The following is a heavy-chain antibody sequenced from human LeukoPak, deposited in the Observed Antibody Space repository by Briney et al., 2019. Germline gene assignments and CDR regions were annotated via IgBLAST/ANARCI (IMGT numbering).Heavy chain of an antibody. CDR3: ARLGGHYDSSGYFMGFDY. CDR1: GGSFSGYY. D-gene: IGHD3-22*01. J-gene: IGHJ4*02. Sequence: SETLSLTCAVYGGSFSGYYWSWIRQPPGKGLEWIGEINHSGSTNYNPSLKSRVTISVDTSKNQFSLKLSSVTAADTAAYYCARLGGHYDSSGYFMGFDYWGQGTLVTVSS. V-gene: IGHV4-34*01. CDR2: INHSGST.